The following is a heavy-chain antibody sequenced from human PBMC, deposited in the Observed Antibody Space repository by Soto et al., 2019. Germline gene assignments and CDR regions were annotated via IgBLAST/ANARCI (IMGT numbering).Heavy chain of an antibody. CDR1: GFTFDNFA. J-gene: IGHJ4*02. Sequence: EVRLSESGGGLEQPGGSLRLSCTTSGFTFDNFAMSWVRQAPGRGLEWVSAISGGGGGRYYADSVKGRFIISRDNSKNTVYLQVNGLRIEDTAVYYCAKDVHYDSSGGLDYWGQGTLVTVSS. D-gene: IGHD3-22*01. CDR2: ISGGGGGR. V-gene: IGHV3-23*01. CDR3: AKDVHYDSSGGLDY.